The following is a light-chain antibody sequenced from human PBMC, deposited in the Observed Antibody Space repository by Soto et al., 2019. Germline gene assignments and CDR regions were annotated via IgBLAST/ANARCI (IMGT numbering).Light chain of an antibody. CDR1: SSDVGGYNY. J-gene: IGLJ2*01. CDR2: DVS. CDR3: CSYAGRITLI. V-gene: IGLV2-11*01. Sequence: QSALTQPRSVSGSPGQSVTISCTGTSSDVGGYNYVTWYQQHPGKAPKLMIYDVSKRPSGVPDRFSGSKSGNTASLTISGLQAEDEADYYCCSYAGRITLIFGGGTKVTVL.